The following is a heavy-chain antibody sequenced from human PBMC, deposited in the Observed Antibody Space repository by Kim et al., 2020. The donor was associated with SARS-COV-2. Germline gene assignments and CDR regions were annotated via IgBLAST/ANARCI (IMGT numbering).Heavy chain of an antibody. CDR2: IFYTGST. V-gene: IGHV4-30-4*01. J-gene: IGHJ4*02. Sequence: SETLSLTCTVSGGSIRSGDYYWNWIRQPPGKGLEWIGHIFYTGSTDYNPSLKSRLSISVDTAKNQFSLKLSSVTATDTALYYCARGGSGSSFSYFDYRGQGTLVTVSS. CDR1: GGSIRSGDYY. CDR3: ARGGSGSSFSYFDY. D-gene: IGHD1-26*01.